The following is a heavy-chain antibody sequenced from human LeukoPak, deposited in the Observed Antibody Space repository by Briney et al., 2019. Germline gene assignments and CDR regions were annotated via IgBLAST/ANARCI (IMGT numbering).Heavy chain of an antibody. V-gene: IGHV4-59*01. CDR3: ARETGYYDSSGYRNGIFDY. Sequence: PSETLSLTCTVSNASISSYYWSWIRQPPGKGLEWIGYIYYSGSTNYNPSLKSRVTISVDTSKNQFSLKLNSVTAADTAIYYCARETGYYDSSGYRNGIFDYWGQGTLVTVSS. CDR2: IYYSGST. CDR1: NASISSYY. J-gene: IGHJ4*02. D-gene: IGHD3-22*01.